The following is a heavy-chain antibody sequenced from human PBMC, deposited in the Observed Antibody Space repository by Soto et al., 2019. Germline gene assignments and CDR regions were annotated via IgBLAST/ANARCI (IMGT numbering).Heavy chain of an antibody. CDR2: IIPIFGTA. CDR1: GGAFSSYA. Sequence: SVKVSCKASGGAFSSYAISWVRQSPGQGLEWMGGIIPIFGTANYAQKFQGRVTITADESTSTAYMELGSLRSEDTAVYYCARDEWGSGWSNHYYYYYGMDVWGQGTTVTVSS. D-gene: IGHD6-19*01. CDR3: ARDEWGSGWSNHYYYYYGMDV. V-gene: IGHV1-69*13. J-gene: IGHJ6*02.